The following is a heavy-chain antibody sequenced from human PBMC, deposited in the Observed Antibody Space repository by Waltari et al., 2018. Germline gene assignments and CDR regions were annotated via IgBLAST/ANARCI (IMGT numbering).Heavy chain of an antibody. J-gene: IGHJ4*02. CDR2: IIPIFGKA. Sequence: QVQLVQSGAEVKKPGSSVKVSCKASGGTFSSYAISWVRQAPGQGLEWMGGIIPIFGKANDAQKFQGRVTITADESTSTAYMELSSLRSEDTAVYYWARALRYYDSSGYYPWWGQGTLVTVSS. CDR1: GGTFSSYA. CDR3: ARALRYYDSSGYYPW. D-gene: IGHD3-22*01. V-gene: IGHV1-69*01.